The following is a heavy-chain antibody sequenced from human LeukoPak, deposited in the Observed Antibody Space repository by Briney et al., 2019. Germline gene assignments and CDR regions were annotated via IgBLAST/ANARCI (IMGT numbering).Heavy chain of an antibody. J-gene: IGHJ4*02. CDR3: ARHLGELPNDY. V-gene: IGHV5-51*01. Sequence: GESLKISCKGSGYIFTSYWIGWVRQMPGKGLEWMGIIYPSDSDTRYSPSFQGQVTISVDKSISTAYLQWSSLKASDTATYYCARHLGELPNDYWGQGTLVTVSS. CDR1: GYIFTSYW. CDR2: IYPSDSDT. D-gene: IGHD1-7*01.